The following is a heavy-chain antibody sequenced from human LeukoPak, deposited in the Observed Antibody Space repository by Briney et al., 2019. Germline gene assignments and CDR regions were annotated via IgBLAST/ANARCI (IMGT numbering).Heavy chain of an antibody. V-gene: IGHV3-21*04. CDR1: GFTFSSYS. Sequence: TGGSLRLSCAASGFTFSSYSMNWVRQAPGKGLEWVSSISSSSSYIYYADSVKGRFTISRDNAKNTLYLQMNSLRAEDTAVYYCAKAQGGYYYFDYWGQGTLVTVSS. CDR3: AKAQGGYYYFDY. D-gene: IGHD3-22*01. CDR2: ISSSSSYI. J-gene: IGHJ4*02.